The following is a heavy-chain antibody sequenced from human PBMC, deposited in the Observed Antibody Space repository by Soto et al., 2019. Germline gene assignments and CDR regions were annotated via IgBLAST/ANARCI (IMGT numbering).Heavy chain of an antibody. D-gene: IGHD3-10*01. Sequence: GASVKVSCKVSGYTLTELSMHWVRQAPGKGLEWMGGFDPEDGETIYAQEFQGRVTMTEDTSTDTAYMELSSLRSGDTAVYYCATFRLPEPYLRNFDYWGQGTLVTVSS. CDR3: ATFRLPEPYLRNFDY. J-gene: IGHJ4*02. CDR1: GYTLTELS. CDR2: FDPEDGET. V-gene: IGHV1-24*01.